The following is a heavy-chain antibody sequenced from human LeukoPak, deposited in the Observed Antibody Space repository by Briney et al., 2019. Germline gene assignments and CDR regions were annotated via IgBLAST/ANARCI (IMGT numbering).Heavy chain of an antibody. CDR2: INHSGST. Sequence: SETLSLTCAVYGGSFSGYYWSRIRQPPGEGLEWIGEINHSGSTNYNPSLKGRVTISVDTSKNQLSLKLSSVTAADTAVYYCARDKGYCSGGSCYSSDDAFDIWGQGTMVTVSS. CDR1: GGSFSGYY. V-gene: IGHV4-34*01. J-gene: IGHJ3*02. D-gene: IGHD2-15*01. CDR3: ARDKGYCSGGSCYSSDDAFDI.